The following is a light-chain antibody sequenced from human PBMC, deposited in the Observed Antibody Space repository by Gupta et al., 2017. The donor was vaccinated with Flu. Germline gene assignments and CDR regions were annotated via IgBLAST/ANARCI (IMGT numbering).Light chain of an antibody. CDR1: SSNIGDNS. Sequence: SSNIGDNSISWYQQLPGTAPKLLIYDNNKRPSGIPDRFSGSKSGTSATLGITGLQTGDEADYYCGTWDSSLSADVVLGGGTKLTVL. J-gene: IGLJ2*01. CDR2: DNN. V-gene: IGLV1-51*01. CDR3: GTWDSSLSADVV.